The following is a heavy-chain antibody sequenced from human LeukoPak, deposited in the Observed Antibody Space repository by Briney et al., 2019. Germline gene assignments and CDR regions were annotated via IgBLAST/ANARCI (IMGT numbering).Heavy chain of an antibody. D-gene: IGHD4-23*01. V-gene: IGHV3-23*01. CDR3: AKDQGEAVVPRRFDY. Sequence: PGGSLRLSCTASGFTFSNFAMSWVRRAPGKGLEWVSTIYYSGDNAYSADSVKGRFTVSRDNSRNPLYLQMNNLRADDTAVYYCAKDQGEAVVPRRFDYWGQGTLVIVSS. CDR1: GFTFSNFA. J-gene: IGHJ4*02. CDR2: IYYSGDNA.